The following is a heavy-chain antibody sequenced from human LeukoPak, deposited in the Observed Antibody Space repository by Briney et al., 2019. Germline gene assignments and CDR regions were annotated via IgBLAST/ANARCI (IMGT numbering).Heavy chain of an antibody. Sequence: SETLSLTCAVYGGSFSGYYWSWIHQPPGKGLEWIGEINHSGSTNYNPSLKSRVTISVDTSKNQFSLKLSSVTAADTAVYYCARLIRYNWNYPHSPQYFDYWGQGTLVTVSS. CDR2: INHSGST. V-gene: IGHV4-34*01. D-gene: IGHD1-7*01. CDR1: GGSFSGYY. J-gene: IGHJ4*02. CDR3: ARLIRYNWNYPHSPQYFDY.